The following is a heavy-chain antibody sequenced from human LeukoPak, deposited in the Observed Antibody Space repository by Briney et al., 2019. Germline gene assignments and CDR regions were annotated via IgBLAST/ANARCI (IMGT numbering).Heavy chain of an antibody. CDR1: GGSINSYY. V-gene: IGHV4-59*08. Sequence: SETLSLTCTVSGGSINSYYWSWIRQPPGKGLEWIGYIYHRGSTNYNSSLKSRVSISVDTSKNQFYLKLTSVTAADTAVYYCARLDSGYGKYYFDYWGQGTLVAVSS. J-gene: IGHJ4*02. CDR3: ARLDSGYGKYYFDY. CDR2: IYHRGST. D-gene: IGHD5-12*01.